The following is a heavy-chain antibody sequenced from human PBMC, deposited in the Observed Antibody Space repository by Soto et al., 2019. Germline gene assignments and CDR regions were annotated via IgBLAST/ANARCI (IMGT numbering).Heavy chain of an antibody. CDR3: ARTTSIVGATWWYARTGEFDY. J-gene: IGHJ4*02. V-gene: IGHV4-4*02. CDR2: IYHSGST. CDR1: GGSISSSNW. Sequence: PSETLSLTCAVSGGSISSSNWWSWVRQPPGKGLEWIGEIYHSGSTNYNPSLKSRVTISVDKSKNQFSLKLSSVTAADTAVYYCARTTSIVGATWWYARTGEFDYWGQGTLVTVSS. D-gene: IGHD1-26*01.